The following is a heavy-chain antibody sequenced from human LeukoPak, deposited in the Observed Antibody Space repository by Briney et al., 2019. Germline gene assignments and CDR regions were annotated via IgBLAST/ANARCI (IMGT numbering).Heavy chain of an antibody. CDR2: ISSSSSYT. Sequence: GGSLRLSCAASGFTFSDYYMSWILQAPGKGLEWVSYISSSSSYTNYADSVKGRFTISRDNAKNSLYLQMNSLRAEDTAVYYCARLGWATAPLDYWGQGTLVTVSS. CDR1: GFTFSDYY. V-gene: IGHV3-11*06. J-gene: IGHJ4*02. D-gene: IGHD5-12*01. CDR3: ARLGWATAPLDY.